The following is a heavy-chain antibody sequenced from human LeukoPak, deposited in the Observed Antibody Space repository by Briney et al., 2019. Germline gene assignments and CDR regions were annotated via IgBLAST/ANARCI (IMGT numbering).Heavy chain of an antibody. CDR1: GFTFSNYA. D-gene: IGHD3-22*01. CDR3: ARAPYDSSGFYYRGLDY. CDR2: IWSDGSEK. V-gene: IGHV3-33*08. Sequence: GRSLRLSCAASGFTFSNYAIHWVRQAPGKGLEWVAVIWSDGSEKYYADSVKGRFTISRDNSKNTLYVQMNSLRVEDTAVYYCARAPYDSSGFYYRGLDYWGQGTLVTVSS. J-gene: IGHJ4*02.